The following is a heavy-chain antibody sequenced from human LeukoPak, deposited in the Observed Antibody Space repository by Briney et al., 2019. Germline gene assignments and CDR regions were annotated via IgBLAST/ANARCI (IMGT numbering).Heavy chain of an antibody. CDR1: GYTFTSYG. CDR2: ISAYNGNT. V-gene: IGHV1-18*01. CDR3: ARVYYDSSGYPSGDY. D-gene: IGHD3-22*01. Sequence: ASVKVSCKASGYTFTSYGISWVRQAPGQGLEWMGWISAYNGNTNYAQKLQGRVTMTTDTSTSTAYMELRSLRSDDTAVYYCARVYYDSSGYPSGDYWGQGTLVTVSS. J-gene: IGHJ4*02.